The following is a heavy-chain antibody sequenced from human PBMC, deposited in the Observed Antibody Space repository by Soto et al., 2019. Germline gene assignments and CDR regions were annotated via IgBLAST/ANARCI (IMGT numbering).Heavy chain of an antibody. V-gene: IGHV4-39*01. CDR2: IYYSGST. D-gene: IGHD4-17*01. CDR3: ATKGGGPTVTTYYYYYGMDV. Sequence: PSETLSLTCTVSGGSISSSSYYWGWIRQPPGKGLEWIGSIYYSGSTYYNPSLKSRVTISVDTSKNQFSLKLSSVTAADTAVYYCATKGGGPTVTTYYYYYGMDVWGQGTTVTVSS. J-gene: IGHJ6*02. CDR1: GGSISSSSYY.